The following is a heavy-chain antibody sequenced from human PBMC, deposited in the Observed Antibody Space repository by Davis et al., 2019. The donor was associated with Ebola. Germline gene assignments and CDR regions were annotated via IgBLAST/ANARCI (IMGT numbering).Heavy chain of an antibody. CDR1: GGPISSSSHY. D-gene: IGHD3-22*01. J-gene: IGHJ4*02. V-gene: IGHV4-39*02. CDR3: ARDYYDKGGFDY. Sequence: PSETLSLTCTVSGGPISSSSHYWGWVRQPPGKGLEWIGSIKYGGETHYNPSVKSRVTMSVDTSKNQFSLKLSSVTAADTAVYYCARDYYDKGGFDYWGQGTLVTVSS. CDR2: IKYGGET.